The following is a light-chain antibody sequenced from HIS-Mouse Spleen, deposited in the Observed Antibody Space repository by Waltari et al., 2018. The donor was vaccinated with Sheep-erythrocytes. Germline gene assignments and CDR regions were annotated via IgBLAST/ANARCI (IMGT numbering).Light chain of an antibody. CDR3: CSYAGSNNHV. V-gene: IGLV2-11*01. J-gene: IGLJ1*01. Sequence: QSALTQPRSVSGSPGQSVTISCTGTSSDVGGYNYVSWYQQHPGKAPKLMIYDVSKRPPGVPDRSSGSKSGNTASLTVSGLQAEDEADYYCCSYAGSNNHVFAAGTKVTVL. CDR2: DVS. CDR1: SSDVGGYNY.